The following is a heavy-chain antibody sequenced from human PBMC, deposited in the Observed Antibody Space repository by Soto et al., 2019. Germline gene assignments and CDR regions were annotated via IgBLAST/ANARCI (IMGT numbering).Heavy chain of an antibody. Sequence: SETLSLTCTVSGGSISSGGYYWSWIRQHPGKGLEWIGYIYYSGSTYYNPSLKSRVTISVDTSKNQFSLKLSSVTAADTAVYYCARDQYGSGSYSYYYYMDVWGKGTTVTVSS. D-gene: IGHD3-10*01. CDR3: ARDQYGSGSYSYYYYMDV. CDR2: IYYSGST. J-gene: IGHJ6*03. CDR1: GGSISSGGYY. V-gene: IGHV4-31*03.